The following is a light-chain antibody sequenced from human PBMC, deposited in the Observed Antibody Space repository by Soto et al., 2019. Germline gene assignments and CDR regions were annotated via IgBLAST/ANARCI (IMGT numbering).Light chain of an antibody. Sequence: DIQMTQSPSTLSASVGDRVTITCRASQSLNNWVAWYQQKPGKAPKLMIFDAFNLESGVPFRFSGSGFGTEFTLTISSLQPDDSATYYCQQFKTYSLKFGGGTTVEI. CDR3: QQFKTYSLK. J-gene: IGKJ4*01. V-gene: IGKV1-5*01. CDR1: QSLNNW. CDR2: DAF.